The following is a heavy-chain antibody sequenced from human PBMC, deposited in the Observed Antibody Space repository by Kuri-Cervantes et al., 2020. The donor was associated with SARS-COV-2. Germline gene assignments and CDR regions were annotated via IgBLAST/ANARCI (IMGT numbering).Heavy chain of an antibody. CDR2: IVVGSGNT. Sequence: SVKVSCKASRFTFTSSAMQWVRQARGQRLEWIGWIVVGSGNTNYAQKFQERVTITRDMSTSTAYMELSSLRSEDTAVYYCARTRFLEWSYIQHWGQGTLVTVSS. V-gene: IGHV1-58*02. CDR1: RFTFTSSA. D-gene: IGHD3-3*01. CDR3: ARTRFLEWSYIQH. J-gene: IGHJ1*01.